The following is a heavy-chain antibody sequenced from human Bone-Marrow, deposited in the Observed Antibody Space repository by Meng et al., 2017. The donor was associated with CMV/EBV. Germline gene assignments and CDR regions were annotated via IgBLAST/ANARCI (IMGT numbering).Heavy chain of an antibody. CDR3: ARADFYCSGGRCDSGAY. J-gene: IGHJ4*02. CDR1: YTFTSYY. Sequence: YTFTSYYISWVRQDPGQGLEWMGWISGYNGKTNYAQKFQGRVTMTTDTSTSTAYMELRSLRSDDTAVYFCARADFYCSGGRCDSGAYWGQGTLVTVSS. D-gene: IGHD2-15*01. V-gene: IGHV1-18*01. CDR2: ISGYNGKT.